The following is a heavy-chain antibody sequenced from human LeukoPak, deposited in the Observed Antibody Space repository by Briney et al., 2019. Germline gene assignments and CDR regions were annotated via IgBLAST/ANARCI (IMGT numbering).Heavy chain of an antibody. CDR1: GGSISSGSYY. Sequence: SQTLSLTCTVSGGSISSGSYYWSWIRQPAGKGLEWIGRIYTSGSTNYNPSLKSRVTISVDTSKNQFSLKLSSVTAADTAVYYCAREWWELLDDAFDIWGQGTMVTVSS. CDR3: AREWWELLDDAFDI. J-gene: IGHJ3*02. D-gene: IGHD1-26*01. CDR2: IYTSGST. V-gene: IGHV4-61*02.